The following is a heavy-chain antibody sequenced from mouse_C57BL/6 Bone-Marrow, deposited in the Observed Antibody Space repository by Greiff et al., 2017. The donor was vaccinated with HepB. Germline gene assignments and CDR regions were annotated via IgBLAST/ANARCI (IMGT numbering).Heavy chain of an antibody. J-gene: IGHJ4*01. CDR2: IRIKANGYTT. Sequence: EVQVAESGGGLVQPGGSLSLSCAASGFTFTDYYMSWVRQPPGKALEWLGFIRIKANGYTTEYSASVKGRFTISRDNSQSILYLQMNALRAEDSATYYCARYPARTVGAMDYWGQGTSVTVSS. CDR1: GFTFTDYY. D-gene: IGHD3-3*01. CDR3: ARYPARTVGAMDY. V-gene: IGHV7-3*01.